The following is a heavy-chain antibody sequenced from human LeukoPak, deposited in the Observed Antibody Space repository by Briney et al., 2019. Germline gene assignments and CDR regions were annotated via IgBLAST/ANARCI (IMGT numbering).Heavy chain of an antibody. CDR1: GYSFTTYG. D-gene: IGHD2-15*01. J-gene: IGHJ4*02. CDR2: ISGNNGVT. V-gene: IGHV1-18*01. Sequence: GASVKVSCKASGYSFTTYGITWVRQAPGQGLEWMGWISGNNGVTKYAKKVQGRVTMTTDTSTSTAYMEVTSLTSDDTAVYYCARTRSGGSCSYWGQGTLVTVSA. CDR3: ARTRSGGSCSY.